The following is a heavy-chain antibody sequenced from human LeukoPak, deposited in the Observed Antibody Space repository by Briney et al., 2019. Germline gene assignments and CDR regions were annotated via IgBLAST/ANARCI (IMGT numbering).Heavy chain of an antibody. CDR2: IFYSGST. V-gene: IGHV4-39*01. D-gene: IGHD2-2*01. CDR1: SGSISTSNYY. J-gene: IGHJ5*02. CDR3: ASRTSHYQWFDP. Sequence: SETLSLTCTVSSGSISTSNYYWGWVRQPPGKALEWIGNIFYSGSTYYSPSLKSRVTISLDTSRNQFSLKLSSVTAADTAVYYCASRTSHYQWFDPWGQGTLVTVSS.